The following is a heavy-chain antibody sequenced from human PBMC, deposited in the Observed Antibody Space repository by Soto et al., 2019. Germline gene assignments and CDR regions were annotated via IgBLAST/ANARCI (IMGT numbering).Heavy chain of an antibody. V-gene: IGHV3-30*03. CDR2: ISYDGSNK. CDR1: GFTFSSYG. D-gene: IGHD1-26*01. Sequence: QVQLVESGGGVVQPGRSLRLSCAASGFTFSSYGMHWVRQAPGKGLEWVAVISYDGSNKYYADSVKGLFTISRDNSKNTLYLQMNSLRAEDTAVYYCAIPVGSSPFDYWGQGTLVTVSS. J-gene: IGHJ4*02. CDR3: AIPVGSSPFDY.